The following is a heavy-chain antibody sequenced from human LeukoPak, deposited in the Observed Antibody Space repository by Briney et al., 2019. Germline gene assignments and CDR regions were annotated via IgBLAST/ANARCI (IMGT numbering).Heavy chain of an antibody. Sequence: SETLSLTCTVSGGSFSSHYWIWMRQPPGKGLEWIGYIYYSGSTNYNPSLKSRVTISVDTSKNQFSLRLNSVTAADTAVYYCARGASVVVPASIGWHYFDYWGQGTLVTVSS. CDR2: IYYSGST. CDR1: GGSFSSHY. V-gene: IGHV4-59*11. CDR3: ARGASVVVPASIGWHYFDY. D-gene: IGHD2-2*02. J-gene: IGHJ4*02.